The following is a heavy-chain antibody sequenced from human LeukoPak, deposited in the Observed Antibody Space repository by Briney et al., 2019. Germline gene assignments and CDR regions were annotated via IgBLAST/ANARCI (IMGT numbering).Heavy chain of an antibody. V-gene: IGHV3-23*01. CDR1: GFTFSSYA. D-gene: IGHD3-9*01. Sequence: GGSLRLSCAAFGFTFSSYAMSWVRQAPGKGLEWVSAISGSGGSTYYADSVKGRFTISRDNSKNTLYLQMNSLRAEDTAVYYCAKEGDYDILTGYYQNWFDPWGQGTLVTVSS. CDR2: ISGSGGST. J-gene: IGHJ5*02. CDR3: AKEGDYDILTGYYQNWFDP.